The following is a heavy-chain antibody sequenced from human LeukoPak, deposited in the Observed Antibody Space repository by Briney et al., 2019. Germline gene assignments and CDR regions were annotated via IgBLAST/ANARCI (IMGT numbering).Heavy chain of an antibody. J-gene: IGHJ4*02. D-gene: IGHD6-13*01. CDR3: AREVFGAAVYYFDY. V-gene: IGHV3-66*02. CDR1: GFTVSSNY. Sequence: PGGSLRLSCAASGFTVSSNYMSWVRQAPGKGLEWVSVIYSGGSTYYADSVKGRFTISRDNPKNTLYLQMNSLRAEDTAVYYCAREVFGAAVYYFDYWGQGTLVTVSS. CDR2: IYSGGST.